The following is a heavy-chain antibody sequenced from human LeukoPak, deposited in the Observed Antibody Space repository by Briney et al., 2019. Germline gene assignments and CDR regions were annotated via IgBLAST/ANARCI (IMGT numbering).Heavy chain of an antibody. CDR2: INHSGST. CDR3: ARGYTAMVRDFDY. J-gene: IGHJ4*02. V-gene: IGHV4-34*01. CDR1: GGSFSGYY. D-gene: IGHD5-18*01. Sequence: PSETLSLTCAVYGGSFSGYYWSWIRQPPGKGLEWIGEINHSGSTNYNPSLKSRVTISEDTSKNQFPLKLSSVTAADTAVYYCARGYTAMVRDFDYWGQGTLVTVSS.